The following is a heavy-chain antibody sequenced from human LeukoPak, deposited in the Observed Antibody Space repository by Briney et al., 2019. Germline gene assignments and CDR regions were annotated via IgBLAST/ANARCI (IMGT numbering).Heavy chain of an antibody. J-gene: IGHJ5*02. D-gene: IGHD6-6*01. CDR3: ARDGGYSSSSLFFQFNWFDP. CDR1: GXSISSGGYY. V-gene: IGHV4-31*03. Sequence: SETLSLTCTVSGXSISSGGYYWSWIRQHPGKGLEWIGYIYFSGSTYYNPSLKSRVTISADTSKNQFSLRLSSVTAADTAVYYCARDGGYSSSSLFFQFNWFDPWGQGTLVTVSS. CDR2: IYFSGST.